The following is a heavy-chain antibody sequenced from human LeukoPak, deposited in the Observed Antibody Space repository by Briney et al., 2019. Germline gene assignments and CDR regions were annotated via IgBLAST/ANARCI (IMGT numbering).Heavy chain of an antibody. CDR1: GFTFSSYS. Sequence: GGSLRLSCAASGFTFSSYSMNWVRQAPGKGLEWVGRIKSKTDGGTTDYAAPVKGRFTISRDDSKNTLYLQMNSLKTEDTAVYYCTTAHFSPYSSGWEDFDYWGQGTLVTVSS. CDR2: IKSKTDGGTT. J-gene: IGHJ4*02. CDR3: TTAHFSPYSSGWEDFDY. V-gene: IGHV3-15*01. D-gene: IGHD6-19*01.